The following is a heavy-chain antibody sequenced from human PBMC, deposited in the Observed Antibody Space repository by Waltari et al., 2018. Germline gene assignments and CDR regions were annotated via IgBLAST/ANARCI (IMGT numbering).Heavy chain of an antibody. CDR1: NGSISTNTYY. V-gene: IGHV4-39*07. D-gene: IGHD2-2*02. Sequence: QLQLQESGPGLVKPSETLSLTCNVSNGSISTNTYYWAWIRQPPGKGLEWIWSIFYTGNVYYNPSLQSRVTMSVDTSRNQFSLKLRSVTAADTAVYYCAGRPLYTVVWHGFDYWGRGALVTVSS. J-gene: IGHJ4*02. CDR2: IFYTGNV. CDR3: AGRPLYTVVWHGFDY.